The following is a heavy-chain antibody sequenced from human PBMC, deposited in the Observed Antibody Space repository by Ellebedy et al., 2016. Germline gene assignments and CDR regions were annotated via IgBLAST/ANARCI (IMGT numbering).Heavy chain of an antibody. CDR3: ARFGGATTTYYYYYGMDG. CDR1: GGSFSGYY. CDR2: INHSGST. J-gene: IGHJ6*02. D-gene: IGHD3-16*01. Sequence: GSLRLSXAVYGGSFSGYYWSWIRQPPGKGLEWIGEINHSGSTNYNPSLKSRVTISVDTSKNQFSLKLSSVTAADTAVYYCARFGGATTTYYYYYGMDGWGQGTTVTVSS. V-gene: IGHV4-34*01.